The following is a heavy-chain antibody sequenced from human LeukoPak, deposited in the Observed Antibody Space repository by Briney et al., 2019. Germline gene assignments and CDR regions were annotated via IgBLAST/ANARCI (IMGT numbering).Heavy chain of an antibody. CDR2: IDQSGGRN. V-gene: IGHV3-7*05. D-gene: IGHD3-16*01. J-gene: IGHJ3*02. CDR1: GFTFSRFW. CDR3: ARDVEGGTFDI. Sequence: QSRGSLRLSCAASGFTFSRFWMNWVRQAPGRGLEWVANIDQSGGRNNYVDSVKGRFTISRDNAKNSLFLEMSSLRADDTAVYFCARDVEGGTFDIWGQGTTVTVSS.